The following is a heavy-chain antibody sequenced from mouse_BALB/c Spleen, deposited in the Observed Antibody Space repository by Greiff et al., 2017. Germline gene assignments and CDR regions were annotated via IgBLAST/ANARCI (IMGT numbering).Heavy chain of an antibody. Sequence: VKVVESGPGLVAPSQSLSITCTVSGFSLTSYGVHWVRQPPGKGLEWLGVIWAGGSTNYNSALMSRLSISKDNSKSQVFLKMNSLRTDDTAMYYCARGNYYGYGYAMDYWGQGTSVTVSS. CDR3: ARGNYYGYGYAMDY. V-gene: IGHV2-9*02. D-gene: IGHD1-2*01. CDR1: GFSLTSYG. CDR2: IWAGGST. J-gene: IGHJ4*01.